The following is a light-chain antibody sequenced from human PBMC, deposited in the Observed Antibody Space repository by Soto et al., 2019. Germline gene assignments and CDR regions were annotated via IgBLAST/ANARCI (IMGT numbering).Light chain of an antibody. V-gene: IGKV1-9*01. Sequence: IQLTQSPSSLSASVGDRVTITCRASQGIRNYLAWYQQKPGRAPRLLIYAASTLQNVVPSRFSGSGSGTDFTLTISSLQPEDFAVYYCQQFGSSLTFGGGTKVDIK. CDR1: QGIRNY. J-gene: IGKJ4*01. CDR2: AAS. CDR3: QQFGSSLT.